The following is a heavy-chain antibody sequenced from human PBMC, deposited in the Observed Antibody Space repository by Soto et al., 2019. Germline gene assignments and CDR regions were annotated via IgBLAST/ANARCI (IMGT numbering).Heavy chain of an antibody. Sequence: QITLKESGPALVKPTQTLTLTCAFSGFPLTTGGEAVGGIRQPPGKALEWLALVFWDDDQRYNPSLKRRLTVTKDSSKKQVVLTMTDMDPVDTATYYCAHRLYSTLFDYWGPGTLVTVSS. J-gene: IGHJ4*02. CDR3: AHRLYSTLFDY. V-gene: IGHV2-5*02. D-gene: IGHD4-4*01. CDR1: GFPLTTGGEA. CDR2: VFWDDDQ.